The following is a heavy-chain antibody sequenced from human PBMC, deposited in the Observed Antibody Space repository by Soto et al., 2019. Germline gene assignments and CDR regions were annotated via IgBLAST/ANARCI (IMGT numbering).Heavy chain of an antibody. Sequence: GALRIPFTASAFAVNTRSVHSARPAPGKGLEYVSAISSNGGSTYYADSVKGRFTISRDNSKNTLYLQMSSLRAEDTAVYYCVKSRAVAGTLYFDYWGQGTLVTVSS. CDR1: AFAVNTRS. V-gene: IGHV3-64D*06. CDR3: VKSRAVAGTLYFDY. CDR2: ISSNGGST. J-gene: IGHJ4*02. D-gene: IGHD6-19*01.